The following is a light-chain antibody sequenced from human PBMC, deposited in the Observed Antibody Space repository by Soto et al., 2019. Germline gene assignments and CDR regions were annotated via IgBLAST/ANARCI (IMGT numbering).Light chain of an antibody. CDR2: EIS. Sequence: QSVLTQPASVSGSPGQSITISCSGTSSDVGAYKFVSWYQQHPGKAPKLMIYEISNRPSGVSSRFSGSKSGNTASLTISGLQAEDEADYYCSSYSRSSTLVLFGGGTKVTVL. CDR1: SSDVGAYKF. CDR3: SSYSRSSTLVL. V-gene: IGLV2-14*01. J-gene: IGLJ2*01.